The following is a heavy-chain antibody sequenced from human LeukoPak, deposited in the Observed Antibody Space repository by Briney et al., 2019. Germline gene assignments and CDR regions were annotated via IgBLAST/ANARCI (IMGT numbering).Heavy chain of an antibody. V-gene: IGHV3-33*01. J-gene: IGHJ3*02. Sequence: PGGSLRLSCAASGFTFSTYGMHWVRQAPGKGLEWVAVIWYDGSNKYYADSVKGRFTISRDNSKNTLYLQMNSLRAEDTAVYYCARDRGPSQLLYPDAFDIWGQGTMVTVSS. CDR1: GFTFSTYG. CDR2: IWYDGSNK. CDR3: ARDRGPSQLLYPDAFDI. D-gene: IGHD2-2*02.